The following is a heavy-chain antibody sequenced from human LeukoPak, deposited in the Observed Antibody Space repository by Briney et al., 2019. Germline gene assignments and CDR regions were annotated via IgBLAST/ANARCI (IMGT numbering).Heavy chain of an antibody. CDR1: GGSISSYY. Sequence: PSETLSLTCTVSGGSISSYYWSWIRQPPGKGLEWIGYISYSGSTNYNPSLKSRVTISVDTSKNQFSLKLSSVTAADTAVYYCARGYQLLPFDYWGQGTLVTVSS. V-gene: IGHV4-59*01. CDR2: ISYSGST. CDR3: ARGYQLLPFDY. J-gene: IGHJ4*02. D-gene: IGHD2-2*01.